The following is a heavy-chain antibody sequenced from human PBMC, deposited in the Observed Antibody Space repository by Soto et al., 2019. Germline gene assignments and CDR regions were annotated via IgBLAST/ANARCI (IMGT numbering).Heavy chain of an antibody. CDR1: GGSISSDNW. CDR3: ARWGGSSSGHWFDP. V-gene: IGHV4-4*02. CDR2: IYHSGNT. J-gene: IGHJ5*02. D-gene: IGHD6-6*01. Sequence: SETLSLTCAVSGGSISSDNWWSWVRQPPGKGLEWIGKIYHSGNTDSNPSLKSRVTISVDRSKNQFSLKLSSVTAADTAVYYCARWGGSSSGHWFDPWGQGTLVTVSS.